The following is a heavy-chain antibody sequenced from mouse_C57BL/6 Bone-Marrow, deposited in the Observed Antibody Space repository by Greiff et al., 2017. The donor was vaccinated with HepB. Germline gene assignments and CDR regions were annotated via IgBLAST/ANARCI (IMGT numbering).Heavy chain of an antibody. CDR2: IYPGNSDT. CDR1: GYTFTSYW. J-gene: IGHJ2*01. V-gene: IGHV1-5*01. Sequence: VQLKESGTVLARPGASVKMSCKTSGYTFTSYWMHWVKQRPGKGLEWIGAIYPGNSDTSYNQKFKGKAKLTAGTSASTAYMELSSLTNEDSAVYYCTRQGYYGSSHYFDYWGQGTTLTVSS. D-gene: IGHD1-1*01. CDR3: TRQGYYGSSHYFDY.